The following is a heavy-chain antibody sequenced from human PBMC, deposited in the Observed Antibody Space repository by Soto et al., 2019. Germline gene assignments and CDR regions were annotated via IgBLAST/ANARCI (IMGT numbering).Heavy chain of an antibody. Sequence: GSLRLSCAASGFTFSSYSMNWVRQAPGKGLEWVSSISSSSSYIYYADSVKGRFTISRDNAKNSLYLQMNSLRAEDTAVYYCARAESYYDFWSGPIPPNWFDPWGQGTLVTVSS. CDR2: ISSSSSYI. J-gene: IGHJ5*02. CDR1: GFTFSSYS. CDR3: ARAESYYDFWSGPIPPNWFDP. V-gene: IGHV3-21*01. D-gene: IGHD3-3*01.